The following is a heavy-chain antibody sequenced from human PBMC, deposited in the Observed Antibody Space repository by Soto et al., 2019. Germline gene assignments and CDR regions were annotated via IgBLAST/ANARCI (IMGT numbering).Heavy chain of an antibody. CDR1: GGSISSGGYS. Sequence: PSETLSLTCAVSGGSISSGGYSWSWIRQPPGKGLEWIGYIYHSGSTYYNPSLKSRVTISVDRSKNQFSLKLSSVTAADTAVYYCARGPPNSIWGPGTLVTVSS. CDR3: ARGPPNSI. J-gene: IGHJ4*02. D-gene: IGHD3-22*01. CDR2: IYHSGST. V-gene: IGHV4-30-2*01.